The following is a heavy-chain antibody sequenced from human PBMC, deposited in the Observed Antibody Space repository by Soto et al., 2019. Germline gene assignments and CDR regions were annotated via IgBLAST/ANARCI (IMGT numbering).Heavy chain of an antibody. J-gene: IGHJ6*02. V-gene: IGHV3-30-3*01. Sequence: QVQLVESGGGVVQPGRSLRLSCAASGFTFSSYAMHWVRQAPGKGLEWVSVISYDGSNKYYADSVKGRFTISRDNSKNTLYLQMNSLRAEGTAVYYCASGTSPYYYYGMDVWGQGTTVTVSS. CDR1: GFTFSSYA. CDR3: ASGTSPYYYYGMDV. D-gene: IGHD4-17*01. CDR2: ISYDGSNK.